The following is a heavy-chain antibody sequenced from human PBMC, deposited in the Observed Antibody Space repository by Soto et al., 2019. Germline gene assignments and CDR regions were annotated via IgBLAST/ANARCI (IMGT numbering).Heavy chain of an antibody. CDR2: ISAYNGNT. D-gene: IGHD1-7*01. CDR3: AREARQLRPPNWFDP. J-gene: IGHJ5*02. Sequence: SVKVSCKASGYTFISYGIRWVRQAPGQGLEWMGWISAYNGNTNYAQKLQGRVTMTTDTSTSTAYMELRSLRSDDTAVYYCAREARQLRPPNWFDPWGQGTLVTVSS. CDR1: GYTFISYG. V-gene: IGHV1-18*01.